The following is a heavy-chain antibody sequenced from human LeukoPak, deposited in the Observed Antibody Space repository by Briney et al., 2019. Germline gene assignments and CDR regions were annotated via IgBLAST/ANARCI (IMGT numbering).Heavy chain of an antibody. J-gene: IGHJ4*02. CDR2: ISGSGGST. D-gene: IGHD3-10*01. CDR1: GFTFSSYA. CDR3: AKDHLGITMVRAAFDY. V-gene: IGHV3-23*01. Sequence: PGGSLRLSCAASGFTFSSYAMSWVRQAPGKGLEWVSAISGSGGSTYYADSVKGRFTISRDNSKNTLYLQMNSLRAEDTAVYYCAKDHLGITMVRAAFDYWGQGTLVTVSS.